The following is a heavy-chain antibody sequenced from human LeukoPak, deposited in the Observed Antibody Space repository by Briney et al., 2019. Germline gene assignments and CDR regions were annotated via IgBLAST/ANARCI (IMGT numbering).Heavy chain of an antibody. CDR2: IYHSGST. J-gene: IGHJ4*02. Sequence: SETLSLTCAVSGYSISSGYYWGWIRQPPGKGLEWIESIYHSGSTYYNPSLKSRVTISVDTSKNQFSLKLSSVTAADTAVYYCARHTYYYDSSGLYYFDYWGQGTLVTVSS. CDR3: ARHTYYYDSSGLYYFDY. CDR1: GYSISSGYY. D-gene: IGHD3-22*01. V-gene: IGHV4-38-2*01.